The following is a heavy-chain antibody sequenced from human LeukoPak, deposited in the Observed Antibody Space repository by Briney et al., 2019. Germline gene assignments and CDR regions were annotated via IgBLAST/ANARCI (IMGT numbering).Heavy chain of an antibody. CDR1: GFTFDDYA. CDR2: ISWNSGSI. Sequence: GGSLRLSCAASGFTFDDYAMHWVRQAPGKGLEWVSGISWNSGSIGYADSVKGRFTISRDNAKNSLHLQMNSLRAEDTALYYCAKASLGYCSGGSCYIDAFDIWGQGTMVTVSS. V-gene: IGHV3-9*01. J-gene: IGHJ3*02. CDR3: AKASLGYCSGGSCYIDAFDI. D-gene: IGHD2-15*01.